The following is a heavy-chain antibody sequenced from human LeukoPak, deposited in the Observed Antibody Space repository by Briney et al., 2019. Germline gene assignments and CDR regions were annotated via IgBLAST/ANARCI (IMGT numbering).Heavy chain of an antibody. V-gene: IGHV1-46*01. CDR3: ARLPLRSIAVGYYGMDV. CDR1: GYTFTSYY. J-gene: IGHJ6*02. CDR2: INPSGGST. D-gene: IGHD6-6*01. Sequence: ASVKVSCKASGYTFTSYYMHWVRQAPGQGLEWMGIINPSGGSTNYAQKFRGRVTITADESTSTAYMELSSLRSEDTAVYYCARLPLRSIAVGYYGMDVWGQGTTVTVSS.